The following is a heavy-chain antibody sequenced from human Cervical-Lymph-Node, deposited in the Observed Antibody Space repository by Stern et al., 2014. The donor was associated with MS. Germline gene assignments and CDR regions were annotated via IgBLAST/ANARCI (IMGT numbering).Heavy chain of an antibody. V-gene: IGHV3-21*01. Sequence: EVQLVESGGGLVKPGGSLRLSCAASGFTFRSYNMNWVRQAPGKGLEWVSFISTSSSYIYYADSVKGRFTISRDNARNSLYLQMSSLRAEDTAVYHCVRDQKYYYESSGYHKYYFDYWGQGTLVTVSS. D-gene: IGHD3-22*01. CDR2: ISTSSSYI. CDR1: GFTFRSYN. J-gene: IGHJ4*02. CDR3: VRDQKYYYESSGYHKYYFDY.